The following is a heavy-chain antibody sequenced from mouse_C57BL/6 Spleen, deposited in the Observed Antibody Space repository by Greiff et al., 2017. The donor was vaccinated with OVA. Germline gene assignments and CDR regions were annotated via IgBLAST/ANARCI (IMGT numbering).Heavy chain of an antibody. CDR2: IYPSDSET. Sequence: QVQLKQPGAELVRPGSSVKLSCKASGYTFTSYWMDWVKQRPGQGLEWIGNIYPSDSETHYNQKFKDKATLTVDKSSSTAYMQLSSLTSEDSAVYYCARYRYYYGSRYLYYFDYWGQGTTLTVSS. D-gene: IGHD1-1*01. V-gene: IGHV1-61*01. CDR1: GYTFTSYW. CDR3: ARYRYYYGSRYLYYFDY. J-gene: IGHJ2*01.